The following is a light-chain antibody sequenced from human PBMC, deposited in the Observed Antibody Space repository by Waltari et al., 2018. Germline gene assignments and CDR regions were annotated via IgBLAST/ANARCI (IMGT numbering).Light chain of an antibody. CDR1: SSNIGNNY. CDR3: AAWDDSLSGPGV. J-gene: IGLJ3*02. Sequence: QSVLTQPPSASGTPGQRVTMSCSGSSSNIGNNYVYWYKQLPGTAPKLLIYRNDQRPSWVPDRFSGSKSGTSAALAIGGLRSDDEANYYCAAWDDSLSGPGVFGGGTKLTVL. V-gene: IGLV1-47*01. CDR2: RND.